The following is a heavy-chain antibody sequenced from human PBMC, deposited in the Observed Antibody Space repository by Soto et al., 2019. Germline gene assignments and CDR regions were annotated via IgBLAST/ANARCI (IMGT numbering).Heavy chain of an antibody. D-gene: IGHD1-1*01. CDR1: GVSITSGAYY. CDR2: LYDSGSA. CDR3: ARDYNWILDDFADMRWSFDP. Sequence: PSETLSLTCSVSGVSITSGAYYWSWIRQHPGKGLEWIGYLYDSGSANYNPSLKSRVTISVDTSKNQLSLKLSSVTAADTAIYYCARDYNWILDDFADMRWSFDPWGQGTLVTVSS. V-gene: IGHV4-31*03. J-gene: IGHJ5*02.